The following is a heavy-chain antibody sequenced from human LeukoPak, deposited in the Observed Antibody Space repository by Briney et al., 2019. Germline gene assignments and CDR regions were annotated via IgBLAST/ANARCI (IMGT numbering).Heavy chain of an antibody. D-gene: IGHD6-19*01. J-gene: IGHJ4*02. Sequence: GESLQISCQGSGYIFTSYWIGWVRQLPGKGVEWMGIIYPGGSDTRYRPSFQGQVTISADKSISTAYLQWSSLKASDTAMYFCASAIGYGTGWSYWGQGTLVTVSS. CDR2: IYPGGSDT. CDR3: ASAIGYGTGWSY. CDR1: GYIFTSYW. V-gene: IGHV5-51*01.